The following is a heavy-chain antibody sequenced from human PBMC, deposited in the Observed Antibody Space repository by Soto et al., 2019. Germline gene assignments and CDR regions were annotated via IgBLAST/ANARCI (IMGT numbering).Heavy chain of an antibody. CDR3: VKDESINWYSGHFRH. V-gene: IGHV3-9*01. CDR1: GFTFDDYA. CDR2: INWNSGSI. D-gene: IGHD6-13*01. J-gene: IGHJ1*01. Sequence: EVQLVESGGGLVQPGRSLRLSCAASGFTFDDYAMHWVRQVPGKGLEWVSGINWNSGSIGYGDSVKGRFAISRDNAKNSLHLQMNSLSAEDTAFYYGVKDESINWYSGHFRHWGQGTRVTVSS.